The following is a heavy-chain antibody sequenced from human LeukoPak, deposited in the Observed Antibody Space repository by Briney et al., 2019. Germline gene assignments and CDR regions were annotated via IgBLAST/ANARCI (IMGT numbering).Heavy chain of an antibody. J-gene: IGHJ4*02. V-gene: IGHV3-13*04. CDR1: GFTFSSYD. CDR3: SRVGSSGWPNYFDS. CDR2: IGTSGDT. Sequence: PGGSLRLSCAASGFTFSSYDMHWVRQAKGKGLEWVSVIGTSGDTYYAGSVKGRFTISRENAKNSLYLQMNSLTAGDTAVYFCSRVGSSGWPNYFDSWGQGTLVTVSS. D-gene: IGHD6-19*01.